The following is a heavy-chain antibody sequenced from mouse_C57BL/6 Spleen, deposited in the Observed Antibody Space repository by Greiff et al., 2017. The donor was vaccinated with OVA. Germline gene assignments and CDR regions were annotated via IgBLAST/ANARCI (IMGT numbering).Heavy chain of an antibody. Sequence: VQLQQSGAELVRPGASVTLSCKASGYTFTDYEMHWVKQTPVHGLEWIGAIDPETGGTAYNQKFKGKAILTADKSSSTAYMELRSLTSEDSAVYYCTRGARDYAMDYWGQGTSVTVSS. J-gene: IGHJ4*01. CDR3: TRGARDYAMDY. CDR2: IDPETGGT. CDR1: GYTFTDYE. V-gene: IGHV1-15*01.